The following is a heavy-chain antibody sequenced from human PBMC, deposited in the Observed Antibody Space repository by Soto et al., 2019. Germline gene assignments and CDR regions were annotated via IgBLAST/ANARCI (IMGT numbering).Heavy chain of an antibody. CDR3: AREGGGITMIPEI. J-gene: IGHJ3*02. CDR2: IIPIFGTA. Sequence: QVQLVQSGAEVKKPGSSVKVSCKASGGTFSSYAISWVRQAPGQGLEWMGGIIPIFGTANYAQKFQGRVPTTLDGXTSTAYMELSSLRSEDTAVYYCAREGGGITMIPEIWGQGTMVTVSS. CDR1: GGTFSSYA. V-gene: IGHV1-69*05. D-gene: IGHD3-22*01.